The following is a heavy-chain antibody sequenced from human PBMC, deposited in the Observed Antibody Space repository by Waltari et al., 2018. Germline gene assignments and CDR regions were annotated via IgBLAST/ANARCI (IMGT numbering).Heavy chain of an antibody. D-gene: IGHD3-10*01. V-gene: IGHV4-59*01. CDR3: ARGGLRYYDSGSQPYNWFGP. CDR2: AYFSGTT. CDR1: NGSINNFY. J-gene: IGHJ5*02. Sequence: QVQLQESGPGLVKPSETLSLTCTVSNGSINNFYWRWIRPPPGKGLEWIGYAYFSGTTTYNPTLKSRVTISVDTSKNQFSLKLTSVTAADTATYYCARGGLRYYDSGSQPYNWFGPWGQGIMVSVSS.